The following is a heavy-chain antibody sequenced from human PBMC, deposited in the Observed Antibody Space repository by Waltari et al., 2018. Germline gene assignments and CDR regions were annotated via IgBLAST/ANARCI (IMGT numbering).Heavy chain of an antibody. CDR3: AKEYSDYPDPFDY. J-gene: IGHJ4*02. CDR2: ISRNSDFL. V-gene: IGHV3-23*04. D-gene: IGHD5-12*01. Sequence: ELQLVESGGGLVQPGGSLRLSCAASGFACNTFSMPWVRRPPGKGLEGGSIISRNSDFLHYADSVRGRFTISRDNSKNTLYLQMNSLRADDTAVYFCAKEYSDYPDPFDYWGQGTLVTVSS. CDR1: GFACNTFS.